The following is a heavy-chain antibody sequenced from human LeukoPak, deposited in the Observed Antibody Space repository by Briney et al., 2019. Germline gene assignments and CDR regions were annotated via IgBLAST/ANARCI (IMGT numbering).Heavy chain of an antibody. Sequence: SETLSLTCTVSGGSISSYYWSWIRQPAGKGLEWLGRIYTSGSTNYNPSLKSRVTMSVDTSKNQFSLKLSSVTAADTAVYYCAREVYSSGWYVDYFDYWGQGTLVTVSS. CDR3: AREVYSSGWYVDYFDY. J-gene: IGHJ4*02. V-gene: IGHV4-4*07. CDR2: IYTSGST. D-gene: IGHD6-19*01. CDR1: GGSISSYY.